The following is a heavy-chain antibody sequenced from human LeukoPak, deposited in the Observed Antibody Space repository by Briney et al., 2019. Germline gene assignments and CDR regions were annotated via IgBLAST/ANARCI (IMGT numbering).Heavy chain of an antibody. V-gene: IGHV4-30-4*07. J-gene: IGHJ5*02. CDR2: IYYSGST. D-gene: IGHD2-2*01. CDR1: GGSISSGGYS. Sequence: SETLSLTCAVSGGSISSGGYSWSWIRQPPGKGLEWIGYIYYSGSTYYNPSLKSQVTISGDTSKNQFSLNLSSVTAADTAVYYCARDLGVVPAWGWFDPWGQGTLVTVSS. CDR3: ARDLGVVPAWGWFDP.